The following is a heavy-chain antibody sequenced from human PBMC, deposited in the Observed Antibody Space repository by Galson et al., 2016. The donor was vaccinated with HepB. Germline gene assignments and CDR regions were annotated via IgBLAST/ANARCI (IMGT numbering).Heavy chain of an antibody. D-gene: IGHD3-3*01. J-gene: IGHJ6*03. V-gene: IGHV3-30-3*01. Sequence: SLRLSCAASSFTFSNYAMHWVRQAPGKGLEWVAIISYDGSNKYYADSVKGRFTISRDNSKNTLNLQMNSLRAEDTAVYFCSRDTYDLWSGYYYCYMDVRGKGITVTGSS. CDR3: SRDTYDLWSGYYYCYMDV. CDR2: ISYDGSNK. CDR1: SFTFSNYA.